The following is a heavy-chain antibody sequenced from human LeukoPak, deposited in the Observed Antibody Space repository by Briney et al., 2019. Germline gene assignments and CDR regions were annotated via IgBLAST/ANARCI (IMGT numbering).Heavy chain of an antibody. D-gene: IGHD4-23*01. Sequence: GGSLRLSCAASGFTFSSYGMHWVRQAPGKGLEWVAVLSYDGSNRYYADSVKGRFTISRDNSKNTLYLQMNSLRAEDTAVYYCAYGGNSFDYWGQGTLVTVSS. CDR3: AYGGNSFDY. CDR1: GFTFSSYG. CDR2: LSYDGSNR. V-gene: IGHV3-30*03. J-gene: IGHJ4*02.